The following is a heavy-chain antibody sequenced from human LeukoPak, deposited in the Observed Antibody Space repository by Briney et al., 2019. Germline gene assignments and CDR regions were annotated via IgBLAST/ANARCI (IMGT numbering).Heavy chain of an antibody. CDR1: GFTFSSYA. J-gene: IGHJ4*02. CDR2: ISYDGSNK. D-gene: IGHD3-16*01. V-gene: IGHV3-30-3*01. CDR3: ARVPWRGGGFDY. Sequence: PGGSLRLSCAASGFTFSSYAMHWVRQAPGKGLEWVAVISYDGSNKYYADSVKGRFTISRDNSKNTLYLQMNSLRAEDTAVYYCARVPWRGGGFDYWGQGTLVTVSS.